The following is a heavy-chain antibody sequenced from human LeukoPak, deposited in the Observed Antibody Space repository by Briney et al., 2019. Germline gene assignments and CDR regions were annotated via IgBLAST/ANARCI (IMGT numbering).Heavy chain of an antibody. CDR1: GFTLSTYG. Sequence: GGSLRLSCSASGFTLSTYGMHWVRQAPGKGLEWVALIWYDGSNKFYLDSVKGRFTISRDNSNNTLSLELKSLRVEDTGLYYCVRSTAAALNNIFDTWGQGTMVIVSS. CDR3: VRSTAAALNNIFDT. V-gene: IGHV3-33*01. D-gene: IGHD6-13*01. CDR2: IWYDGSNK. J-gene: IGHJ3*02.